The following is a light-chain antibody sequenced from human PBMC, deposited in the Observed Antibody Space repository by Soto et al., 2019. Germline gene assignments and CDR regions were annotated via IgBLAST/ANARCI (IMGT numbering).Light chain of an antibody. CDR2: GSS. J-gene: IGKJ4*01. CDR1: QRVSSL. CDR3: KQYNNWPLT. Sequence: EVVMTQSPATLSVSPGERATLSCRASQRVSSLLAWYQQKPGQAPRLLIYGSSTRATGIPDRFSASGSGTEFALTISSLQSGDFAVYYCKQYNNWPLTFGGGTKVEIK. V-gene: IGKV3-15*01.